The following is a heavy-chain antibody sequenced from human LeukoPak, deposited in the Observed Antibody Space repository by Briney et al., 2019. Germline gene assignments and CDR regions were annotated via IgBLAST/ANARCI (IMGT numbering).Heavy chain of an antibody. J-gene: IGHJ4*02. D-gene: IGHD6-13*01. CDR1: GFTFSSYG. CDR3: ARDDSSSWYGGIAVAGTSFDY. CDR2: IRYDGSNK. V-gene: IGHV3-30*02. Sequence: GGSLRLSCAASGFTFSSYGMHWVRQAPGKGLEWVAFIRYDGSNKYYADSVKGRFTISRDNAKNSLYLQMNSLRAEDTAVYYCARDDSSSWYGGIAVAGTSFDYWGQGTLVTVSS.